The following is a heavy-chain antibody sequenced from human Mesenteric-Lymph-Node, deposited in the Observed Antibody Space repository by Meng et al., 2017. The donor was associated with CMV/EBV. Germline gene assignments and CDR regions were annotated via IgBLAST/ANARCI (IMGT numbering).Heavy chain of an antibody. V-gene: IGHV3-66*02. Sequence: LSLTGAASGFTVSSNYMSWVRQAPGKGLEWVSVIYSGGSTYYADSVKGRFTISRDNSKNTLYLQMNSLRAEDTAVYYCARGRHTNPYYSYGMDVWGQGTSVTVSS. CDR3: ARGRHTNPYYSYGMDV. CDR1: GFTVSSNY. D-gene: IGHD1-26*01. J-gene: IGHJ6*02. CDR2: IYSGGST.